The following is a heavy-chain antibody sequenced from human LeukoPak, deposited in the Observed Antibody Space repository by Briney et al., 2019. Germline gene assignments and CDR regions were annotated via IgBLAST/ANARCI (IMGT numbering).Heavy chain of an antibody. J-gene: IGHJ4*02. CDR1: GFTVSSNY. V-gene: IGHV3-66*01. CDR3: ARNLLVGATKDY. D-gene: IGHD1-26*01. CDR2: IYSGGST. Sequence: GGSLRLSCAASGFTVSSNYKSWVRQAPGKGLEWVSVIYSGGSTYYADSVKGRFTISRDNSKNTLYLQMNSLRAEDTAVYYCARNLLVGATKDYWGQGTLVTVSS.